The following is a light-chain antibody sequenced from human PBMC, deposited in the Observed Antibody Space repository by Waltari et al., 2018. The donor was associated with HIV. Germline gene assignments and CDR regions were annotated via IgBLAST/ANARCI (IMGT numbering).Light chain of an antibody. CDR2: GNS. V-gene: IGLV1-40*01. CDR1: SSNIGAGYY. J-gene: IGLJ2*01. CDR3: QSYDSSLSGSV. Sequence: QSVLTQPPSVSGAPGQRVTISCTGSSSNIGAGYYVHWYQQLPGTAPKLLIYGNSNRPSGVPDRCSGSKSGTSASLAITGLQAEDEADYYCQSYDSSLSGSVFGGGTKLTVL.